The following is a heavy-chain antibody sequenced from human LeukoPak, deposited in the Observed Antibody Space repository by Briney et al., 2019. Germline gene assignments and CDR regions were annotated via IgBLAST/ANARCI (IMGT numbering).Heavy chain of an antibody. V-gene: IGHV3-30*01. J-gene: IGHJ4*02. D-gene: IGHD3-10*01. CDR1: GFTFSSHA. CDR3: AKDVRALNNYGSGSSGFY. CDR2: ISYDGSNK. Sequence: PGGSLRLSCAASGFTFSSHAMHWVRQAPGKGLEWVAVISYDGSNKYYADSVKGRFTISRDNSKNTLYLQMNSLRAEDTAVYYCAKDVRALNNYGSGSSGFYWGQGTLVTVSS.